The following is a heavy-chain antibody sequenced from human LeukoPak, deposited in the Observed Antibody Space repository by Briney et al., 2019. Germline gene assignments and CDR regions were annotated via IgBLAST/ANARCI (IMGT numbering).Heavy chain of an antibody. CDR2: IIPIFGTA. D-gene: IGHD6-6*01. V-gene: IGHV1-69*05. Sequence: SVKVSCKASGGTFSSYAISWVRQAPGQGLEWMGGIIPIFGTANYAQKFQGRVTITTDESTSTAYMELSSLRSEDMAVYYCARMSIAAHPGDYWGQGTLVTVSS. J-gene: IGHJ4*02. CDR3: ARMSIAAHPGDY. CDR1: GGTFSSYA.